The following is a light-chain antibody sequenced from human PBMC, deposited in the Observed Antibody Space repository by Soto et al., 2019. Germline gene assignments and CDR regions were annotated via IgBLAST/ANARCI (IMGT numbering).Light chain of an antibody. CDR1: QSVNSN. CDR2: GAS. V-gene: IGKV3-15*01. Sequence: EIVMTQSPATLSVSPGERGTLSCRASQSVNSNLAWYQQKPGQAPRLLIYGASTRAPGIPARFSGSGSGTEFTLTISSLQSEDFAVYYCQQYNKWPWTFGQGTKVEIK. CDR3: QQYNKWPWT. J-gene: IGKJ1*01.